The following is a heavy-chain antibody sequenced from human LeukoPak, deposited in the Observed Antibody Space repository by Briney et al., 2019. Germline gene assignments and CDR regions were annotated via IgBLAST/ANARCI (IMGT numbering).Heavy chain of an antibody. D-gene: IGHD2-2*01. J-gene: IGHJ6*03. CDR1: GFSFSTYA. CDR3: ARPYCSSSSCYDVYYYYYMDV. CDR2: ISHDGNNR. V-gene: IGHV3-30*04. Sequence: PGRSLRLSCAASGFSFSTYAMHWVRQASGKGLERAAVISHDGNNRYYADSVKGRFTVSRDNSKNTLHLQMYSLRAEDTAVYYCARPYCSSSSCYDVYYYYYMDVWGKGTTVTV.